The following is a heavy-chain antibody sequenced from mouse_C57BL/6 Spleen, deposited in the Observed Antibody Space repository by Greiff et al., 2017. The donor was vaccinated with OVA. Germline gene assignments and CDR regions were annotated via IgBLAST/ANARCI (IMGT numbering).Heavy chain of an antibody. CDR2: LNPSTGGT. Sequence: EVQLQQSGPELVKPGASVKISCKASGYSFTGYYMNWVKQSPEKSLEWIGELNPSTGGTTYNQKFKAKATLTVDKSSSTAYMQLKSLTSEDSAVYYCARGGSGPFFDYWGQGTTLTVSS. CDR3: ARGGSGPFFDY. V-gene: IGHV1-42*01. J-gene: IGHJ2*01. D-gene: IGHD3-2*02. CDR1: GYSFTGYY.